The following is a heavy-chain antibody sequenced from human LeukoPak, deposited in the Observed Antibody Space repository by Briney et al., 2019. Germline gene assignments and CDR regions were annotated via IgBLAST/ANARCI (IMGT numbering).Heavy chain of an antibody. CDR1: GFTFSSYA. V-gene: IGHV3-30*04. CDR2: ISYDGSNK. CDR3: ARDRWFGELHYGMDV. J-gene: IGHJ6*02. Sequence: GGSLRLSCAASGFTFSSYAMHWVRQAPGKGLEWVAVISYDGSNKYYADSVKGRFTISRDNSKNTLYLQMNSLRAEDTAVYYCARDRWFGELHYGMDVWGQGTTVTVSS. D-gene: IGHD3-10*01.